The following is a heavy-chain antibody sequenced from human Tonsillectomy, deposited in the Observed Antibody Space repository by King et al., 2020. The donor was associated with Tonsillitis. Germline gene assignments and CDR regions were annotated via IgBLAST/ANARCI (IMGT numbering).Heavy chain of an antibody. CDR1: GGSISSSSYY. Sequence: QLQESGPGLVKPSETLSLTCTVSGGSISSSSYYWGWIRQPPGQGLEWIGSIYYSGSTYYNPSLKSRVTISVDTSKNQFSLKLSSVTAADTAVYYCARRDHSYDFWSGYYLGWGQGNLVTVSS. CDR3: ARRDHSYDFWSGYYLG. J-gene: IGHJ4*02. V-gene: IGHV4-39*01. D-gene: IGHD3-3*01. CDR2: IYYSGST.